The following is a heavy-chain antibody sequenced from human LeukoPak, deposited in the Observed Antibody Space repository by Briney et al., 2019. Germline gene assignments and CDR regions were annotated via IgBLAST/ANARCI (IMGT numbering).Heavy chain of an antibody. CDR1: GGSISSGSYY. D-gene: IGHD4-23*01. V-gene: IGHV4-61*02. CDR2: IYTSGST. Sequence: SETLSLTCTVSGGSISSGSYYWSWIRQPAGKGLEWIGRIYTSGSTNYNPSLKSRVTISVDTSKNQFSLKLSSVTAADTAVYYCARNDGGLVDYWGQEPWSPSPQ. J-gene: IGHJ4*01. CDR3: ARNDGGLVDY.